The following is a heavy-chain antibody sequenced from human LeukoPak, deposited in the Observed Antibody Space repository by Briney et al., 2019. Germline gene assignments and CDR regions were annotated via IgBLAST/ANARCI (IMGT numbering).Heavy chain of an antibody. D-gene: IGHD2-21*02. V-gene: IGHV4-59*12. CDR3: ARGGFYCGGDCYVDY. CDR2: TSHSGST. J-gene: IGHJ4*02. Sequence: PSETLSLTCTVSGGSISSSYWSWIRQPPGRGLEWIGYTSHSGSTNYNPSLKSRVTISVDTSKNQFSLRLSSVTAADTAVYYCARGGFYCGGDCYVDYWGQGTLVTVSS. CDR1: GGSISSSY.